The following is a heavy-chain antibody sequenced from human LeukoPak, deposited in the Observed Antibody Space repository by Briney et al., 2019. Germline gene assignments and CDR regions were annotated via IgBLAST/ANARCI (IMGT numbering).Heavy chain of an antibody. CDR1: GGSISSGYY. CDR2: IYHSGST. Sequence: SETLSLTCTVSGGSISSGYYWGWIRQPPGKGLEWIGSIYHSGSTYYNPSLKSRVTISVDTSKNQFSLKLSSVTAADTAVYYCAREGSSSSLYYFDYWGQGTLVTVSS. D-gene: IGHD6-6*01. V-gene: IGHV4-38-2*02. J-gene: IGHJ4*02. CDR3: AREGSSSSLYYFDY.